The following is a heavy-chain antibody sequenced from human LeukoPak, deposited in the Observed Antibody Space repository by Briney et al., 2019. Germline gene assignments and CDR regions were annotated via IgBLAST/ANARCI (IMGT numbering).Heavy chain of an antibody. J-gene: IGHJ4*02. CDR2: ISWNSGSI. Sequence: GGSLRLSCAASGFIFDEYAMRWVRQAPGKGLEWVSGISWNSGSIGYADSVRGRFSVSRDNAKNFLYLQMNSLRAEDTALYYCAKDTRTTIAVTGTGFDYWGQGTLVTVSS. CDR3: AKDTRTTIAVTGTGFDY. D-gene: IGHD6-19*01. V-gene: IGHV3-9*01. CDR1: GFIFDEYA.